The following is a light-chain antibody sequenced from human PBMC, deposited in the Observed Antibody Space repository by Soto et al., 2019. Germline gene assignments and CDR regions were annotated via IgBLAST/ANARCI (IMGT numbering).Light chain of an antibody. CDR1: QSVSSY. CDR3: QQRSNWPPRIT. CDR2: DAS. Sequence: DSVLSTSPPTLSLTPGESATLSCRAIQSVSSYLAWYQQKPGQAPRLLIYDASNRATGIPARFSGSGSGTDFTLTISSLEPEDFAVYYCQQRSNWPPRITSGQGTRPEI. J-gene: IGKJ5*01. V-gene: IGKV3-11*01.